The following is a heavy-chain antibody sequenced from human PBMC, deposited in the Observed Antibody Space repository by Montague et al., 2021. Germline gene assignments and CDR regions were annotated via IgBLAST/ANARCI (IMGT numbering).Heavy chain of an antibody. Sequence: SLRLSCAASGFSFNYYAMAWVRQAPGKGLEWVSAISGGGGNTYYADSVKGRFTISRDSSESTVFPQMNSLRVEDSAVYYCAKGPYDDGSYLLHFESWGQGTLVTVSS. J-gene: IGHJ4*02. CDR2: ISGGGGNT. CDR3: AKGPYDDGSYLLHFES. V-gene: IGHV3-23*01. D-gene: IGHD1-26*01. CDR1: GFSFNYYA.